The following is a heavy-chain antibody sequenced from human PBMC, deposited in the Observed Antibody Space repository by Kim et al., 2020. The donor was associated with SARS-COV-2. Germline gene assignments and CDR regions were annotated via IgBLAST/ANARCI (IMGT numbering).Heavy chain of an antibody. CDR1: GYSFTSYW. V-gene: IGHV5-10-1*01. Sequence: GESLKISCKGSGYSFTSYWISWVRQMPGKGLEWMGRIDPSDSYTNYSPSFQGHVTISADKSISTAYLQWSSLKASDTAMYYCATGNSSGSYLFDYWGQGTLVTVSS. CDR3: ATGNSSGSYLFDY. J-gene: IGHJ4*02. CDR2: IDPSDSYT. D-gene: IGHD1-26*01.